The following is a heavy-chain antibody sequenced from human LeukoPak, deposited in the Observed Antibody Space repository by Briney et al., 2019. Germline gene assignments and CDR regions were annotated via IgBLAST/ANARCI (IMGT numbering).Heavy chain of an antibody. Sequence: SVTVSCKASGGTFSSYAISWVRQAPGQGLEWMGWIIPILCIAHYEQKFQGRVTIIADKSTSTAYMELSSFTSEDTAVFYLSKDRWATAMVIDYRSQGTMVTVSS. CDR3: SKDRWATAMVIDY. J-gene: IGHJ4*02. D-gene: IGHD5-18*01. CDR1: GGTFSSYA. CDR2: IIPILCIA. V-gene: IGHV1-69*10.